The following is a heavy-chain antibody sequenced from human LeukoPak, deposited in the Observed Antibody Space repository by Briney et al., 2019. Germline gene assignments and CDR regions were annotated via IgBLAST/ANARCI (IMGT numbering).Heavy chain of an antibody. CDR3: ARDRSSAFDY. V-gene: IGHV3-74*01. D-gene: IGHD6-25*01. CDR2: INSDGRRT. CDR1: GFTFSTYW. J-gene: IGHJ4*02. Sequence: GGSLRLSCEASGFTFSTYWMHWVRQAPGKGLEWVSRINSDGRRTTYADSVQGRFTISRDSAKNTLYLQMNSLRAEDTAVYYCARDRSSAFDYWGQGTLVTVSS.